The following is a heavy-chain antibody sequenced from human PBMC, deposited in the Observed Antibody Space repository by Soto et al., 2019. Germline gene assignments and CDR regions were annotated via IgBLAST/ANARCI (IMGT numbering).Heavy chain of an antibody. J-gene: IGHJ4*02. CDR2: IYYSGST. Sequence: SETLSLTCTVSGDSISSYYWSWIRQPPGKGLEWIGYIYYSGSTTYHPSLKSRVTISVDTSKNQFSLNLTSVTAADTAVYYCARLGGYYQAFDQWGQGSLVTVS. CDR1: GDSISSYY. D-gene: IGHD3-22*01. CDR3: ARLGGYYQAFDQ. V-gene: IGHV4-59*08.